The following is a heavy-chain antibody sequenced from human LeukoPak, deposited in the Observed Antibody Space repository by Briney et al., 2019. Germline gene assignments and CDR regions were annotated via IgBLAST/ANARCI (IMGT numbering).Heavy chain of an antibody. Sequence: GASVKVSCKASGYTFTSYGISWVRQAPGQGLEWMGWISAYNGNTNYAQKLQGRVTMTTDTSTSTAYMELRSLRSDDTAVYYCARDLVYSSSSGGYFDYWGQGTLVTVSS. CDR1: GYTFTSYG. V-gene: IGHV1-18*01. CDR3: ARDLVYSSSSGGYFDY. J-gene: IGHJ4*02. CDR2: ISAYNGNT. D-gene: IGHD6-6*01.